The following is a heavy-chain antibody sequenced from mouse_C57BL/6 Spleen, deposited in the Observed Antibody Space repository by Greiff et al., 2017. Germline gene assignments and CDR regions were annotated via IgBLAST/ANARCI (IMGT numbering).Heavy chain of an antibody. Sequence: EVKLMESGGGLVQPKGSLKLSCAALGSTSHIYAMHWVRQAPGKGLEWFARIRSKSSNYTTYYVDSVKDRFPISRDDSQSMLYLQMNNMKAEDAAKYCGVGETLYGYYFDYWGQGTTLTVSS. D-gene: IGHD1-1*02. V-gene: IGHV10-3*01. CDR1: GSTSHIYA. J-gene: IGHJ2*01. CDR3: VGETLYGYYFDY. CDR2: IRSKSSNYTT.